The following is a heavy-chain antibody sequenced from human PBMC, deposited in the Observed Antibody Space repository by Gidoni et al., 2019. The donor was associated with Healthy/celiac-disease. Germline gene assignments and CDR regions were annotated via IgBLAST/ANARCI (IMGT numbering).Heavy chain of an antibody. J-gene: IGHJ4*02. D-gene: IGHD6-13*01. Sequence: EVQLVESGGGLVQPGGSLRLSCAASGFTFRSYAMSWVRQAPGKGLGWVSAISGSGGSTYYADSVKGRFTISRDNSKNTLYLQMNSLRAEDTAVYYCAAGYSSSWYGVGFGYWGQGTLVTVSS. CDR1: GFTFRSYA. CDR2: ISGSGGST. CDR3: AAGYSSSWYGVGFGY. V-gene: IGHV3-23*04.